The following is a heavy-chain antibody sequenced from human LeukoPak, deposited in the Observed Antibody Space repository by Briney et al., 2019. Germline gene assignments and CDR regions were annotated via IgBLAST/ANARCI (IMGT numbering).Heavy chain of an antibody. V-gene: IGHV4-61*02. CDR2: IYSNGTT. D-gene: IGHD3-10*01. CDR1: RDSISSGSYY. J-gene: IGHJ6*02. Sequence: SETLSLTCTVSRDSISSGSYYWSWIRQPAEKGLEWIGRIYSNGTTNHNPSLKSRATISVDTSKNHFSLKLSSVTAADTAVYYCARGRGRDVSFYYGMDVWGQGTTVTVSS. CDR3: ARGRGRDVSFYYGMDV.